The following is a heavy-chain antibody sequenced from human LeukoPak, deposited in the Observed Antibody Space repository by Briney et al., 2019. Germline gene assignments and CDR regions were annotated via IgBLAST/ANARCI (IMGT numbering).Heavy chain of an antibody. CDR2: IHYDGRNQ. Sequence: GGSLRLSCAASGFTFRGYGMHWVRQAPGKGLEWVTFIHYDGRNQYYADSVKGRFTISRDNSKNTLYLQMNSLRPEDTAVYYCAKAAYDSSGSWYYFDYWGQGTLVTVSS. V-gene: IGHV3-30*02. CDR3: AKAAYDSSGSWYYFDY. CDR1: GFTFRGYG. D-gene: IGHD3-22*01. J-gene: IGHJ4*02.